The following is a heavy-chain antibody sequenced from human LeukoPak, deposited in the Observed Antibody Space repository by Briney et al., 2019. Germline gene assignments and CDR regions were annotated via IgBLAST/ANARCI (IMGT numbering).Heavy chain of an antibody. CDR1: GYTFTSHG. CDR3: ASYYVDKIGRSSSSVPNYYYYYMDV. D-gene: IGHD6-6*01. J-gene: IGHJ6*03. V-gene: IGHV1-69*13. CDR2: IIPIFGTA. Sequence: ASVKVSCKASGYTFTSHGISWVRQAPGQGREWMGGIIPIFGTANYAQKFQGRVTITADESTSTAYMELSSLRSEDTAVYYCASYYVDKIGRSSSSVPNYYYYYMDVWGKGTTVTISS.